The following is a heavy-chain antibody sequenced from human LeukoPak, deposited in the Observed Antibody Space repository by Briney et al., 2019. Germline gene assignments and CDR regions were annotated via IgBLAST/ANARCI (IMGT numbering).Heavy chain of an antibody. J-gene: IGHJ4*02. CDR3: AKSYGSGSYYLDY. CDR1: GYTFTSYD. Sequence: EASVKVSCKASGYTFTSYDINWVRQATGQGLEWMGWMNPNSGNTGYAQKFQGRVTMTRNTSISTAYMKLSSLRSEDTAVYYCAKSYGSGSYYLDYWGQGTLVTVSS. D-gene: IGHD3-10*01. CDR2: MNPNSGNT. V-gene: IGHV1-8*01.